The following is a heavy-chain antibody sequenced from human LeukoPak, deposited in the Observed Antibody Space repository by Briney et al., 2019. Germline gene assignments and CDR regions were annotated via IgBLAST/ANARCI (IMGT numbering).Heavy chain of an antibody. V-gene: IGHV4-39*01. Sequence: KPSETLSFTCTVSGGSISNNNYYWAWIRQPPGKGLECIGSIYYSGSPYYHPSLKSRVTISVDTSKNQFSLRLSSVTAADTAVYYCATWRTAKTGFDYWGQGTLVTVSS. CDR1: GGSISNNNYY. CDR3: ATWRTAKTGFDY. J-gene: IGHJ4*02. CDR2: IYYSGSP. D-gene: IGHD1-1*01.